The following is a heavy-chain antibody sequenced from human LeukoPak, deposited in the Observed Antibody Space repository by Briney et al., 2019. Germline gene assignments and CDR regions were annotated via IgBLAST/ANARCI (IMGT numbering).Heavy chain of an antibody. J-gene: IGHJ4*02. CDR3: GRVISGAIDY. CDR2: IKHDGSET. Sequence: GSLRLSCAGSGFTFGGYAMSWVRQAPGKGLEWVANIKHDGSETFYVDSVEGRFTVSRDNAENSMYLQLISLSAEDTAVYYCGRVISGAIDYWGQGTLVTVSS. V-gene: IGHV3-7*01. CDR1: GFTFGGYA. D-gene: IGHD2-15*01.